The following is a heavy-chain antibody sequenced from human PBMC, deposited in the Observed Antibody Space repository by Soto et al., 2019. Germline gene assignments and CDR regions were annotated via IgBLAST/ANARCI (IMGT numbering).Heavy chain of an antibody. CDR2: IDPSGGVT. CDR1: GYTFTKFH. Sequence: QVQRIQFGAEVKKPGASVKVSCRTSGYTFTKFHIHWVRQAPGQGLEWMGMIDPSGGVTRDAQRFQGRITMTSDTSTSSVYMELRGLTSEDTAVYYCERDVIGHDNYETIGYYFYHWCPGTLVTVSS. D-gene: IGHD3-16*01. CDR3: ERDVIGHDNYETIGYYFYH. V-gene: IGHV1-46*01. J-gene: IGHJ4*02.